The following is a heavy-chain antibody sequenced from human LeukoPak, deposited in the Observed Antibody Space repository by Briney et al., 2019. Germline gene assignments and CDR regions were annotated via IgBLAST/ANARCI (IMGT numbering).Heavy chain of an antibody. CDR2: MNPNTGST. J-gene: IGHJ6*03. CDR1: GYTFTRYE. CDR3: ARSAGLGYYYYYMDV. Sequence: ASVKVSCKASGYTFTRYEINWVRQAPGQGLEWMGWMNPNTGSTAYAQNFQGRVIMTRNTSINTAYLELSSLRSEDTALYYCARSAGLGYYYYYMDVWGKGTTVTVSS. D-gene: IGHD6-13*01. V-gene: IGHV1-8*01.